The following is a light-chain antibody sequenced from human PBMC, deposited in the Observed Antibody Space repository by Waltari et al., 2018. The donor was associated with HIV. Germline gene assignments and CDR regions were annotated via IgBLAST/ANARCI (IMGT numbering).Light chain of an antibody. V-gene: IGLV2-14*01. J-gene: IGLJ2*01. Sequence: SALTQPASVSGSPGQSITISSTGTSSDVGDYNFVSSYQPYPGRGPKLIIYAVIRRHSGVSNLFSGSKSGNTAPLTIPGLQAEDEADYSCGSYTNTTTSVVFGGGTKLTVL. CDR1: SSDVGDYNF. CDR3: GSYTNTTTSVV. CDR2: AVI.